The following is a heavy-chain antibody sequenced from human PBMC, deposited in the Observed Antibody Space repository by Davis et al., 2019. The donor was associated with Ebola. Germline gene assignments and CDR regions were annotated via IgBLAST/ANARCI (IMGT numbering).Heavy chain of an antibody. D-gene: IGHD5-18*01. V-gene: IGHV1-3*01. J-gene: IGHJ6*02. CDR2: INAGNGNT. CDR1: GYTFTSYA. Sequence: ASVKVSCKASGYTFTSYAMHWVRQAPGQRLEWMGWINAGNGNTKYSQKFQGRVTITRDTSASTAYMELSSLRSEDTAVYYCARALNTAMVAYYGMDVWGQGTTVTVSS. CDR3: ARALNTAMVAYYGMDV.